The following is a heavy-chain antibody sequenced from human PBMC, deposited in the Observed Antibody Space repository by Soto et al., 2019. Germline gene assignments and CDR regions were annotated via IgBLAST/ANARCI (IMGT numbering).Heavy chain of an antibody. CDR2: ISAYNGNT. D-gene: IGHD5-12*01. Sequence: QVQLVQSGAEVKKPGASVKVSCKASGYTFTSYGISWVRQAPGQGLEWMGWISAYNGNTNYAQRLQGRVTMTTDTSTSTLYMELRSLRSDDTAVYYCARDVRGHYYHYGMDVWGQGTTVTVSS. V-gene: IGHV1-18*01. J-gene: IGHJ6*02. CDR3: ARDVRGHYYHYGMDV. CDR1: GYTFTSYG.